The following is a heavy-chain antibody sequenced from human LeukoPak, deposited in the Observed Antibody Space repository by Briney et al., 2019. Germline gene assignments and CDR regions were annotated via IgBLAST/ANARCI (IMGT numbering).Heavy chain of an antibody. D-gene: IGHD5-18*01. CDR3: ARGRKGDTAMEPFDY. V-gene: IGHV3-74*01. Sequence: PGGSLRLSCAASGFTFSNYWMHWVRQAPGKGLEWVSRINTDGRTTHYADSVKGRFTISRDNAKNTVYLQMNSLRAEDTAVYFCARGRKGDTAMEPFDYWGQGNLVTVSS. CDR1: GFTFSNYW. J-gene: IGHJ4*02. CDR2: INTDGRTT.